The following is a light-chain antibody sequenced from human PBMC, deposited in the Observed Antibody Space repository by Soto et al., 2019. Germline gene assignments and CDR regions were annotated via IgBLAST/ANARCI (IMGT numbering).Light chain of an antibody. J-gene: IGLJ3*02. CDR3: SSFASSNTWV. V-gene: IGLV2-8*01. Sequence: QSVLTQPPSASGAPGQSVTISCTGTSSDVGAYNYVSWYQQHAGKAPKLVIYEVTNRPSGVPDRFSGSKSANTASLNVSGLQAEDEADYYCSSFASSNTWVFGGGTKLTVL. CDR1: SSDVGAYNY. CDR2: EVT.